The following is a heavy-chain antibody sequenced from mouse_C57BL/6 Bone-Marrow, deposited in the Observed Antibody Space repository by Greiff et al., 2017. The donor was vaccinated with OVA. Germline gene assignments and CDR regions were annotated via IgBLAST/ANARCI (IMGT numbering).Heavy chain of an antibody. CDR1: GYTFTSYG. D-gene: IGHD4-1*01. CDR2: IYPRSGNT. V-gene: IGHV1-81*01. CDR3: ASLTGTKAMDY. Sequence: QVQLKQSGAELARPGASVKLSCKASGYTFTSYGISWVKQRTGQGLEWIGEIYPRSGNTYYNEKFKGKATLTADKSSSTAYMELRSLTSEDSAVYFCASLTGTKAMDYWGQGTSVTVSS. J-gene: IGHJ4*01.